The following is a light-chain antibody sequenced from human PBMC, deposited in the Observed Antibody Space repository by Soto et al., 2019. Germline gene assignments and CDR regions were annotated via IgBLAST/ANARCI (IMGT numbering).Light chain of an antibody. CDR3: QQSYSTPPGT. CDR2: ATS. V-gene: IGKV1-39*01. J-gene: IGKJ1*01. Sequence: DIQMTQSPSSLSASVGDRVTITCRASQSISTYLIWYQQKPGKAPKLLIYATSSLQSGVPSRFSGSGSGTDFTLTISSLQPEDFATYYCQQSYSTPPGTFGQGTKLDIK. CDR1: QSISTY.